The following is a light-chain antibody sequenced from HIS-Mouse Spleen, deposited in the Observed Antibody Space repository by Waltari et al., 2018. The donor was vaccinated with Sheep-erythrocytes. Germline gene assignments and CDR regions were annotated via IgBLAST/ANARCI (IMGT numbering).Light chain of an antibody. V-gene: IGKV1-8*01. CDR2: AAS. CDR3: QQYYSYPRT. CDR1: QGISSY. J-gene: IGKJ1*01. Sequence: AIRMTQSPSSFSASTGDRVTLTCRASQGISSYLAWYQPKPGKAPKLLIYAASTLQSGVPSRFSGSGSGTDFTLTISCLQSEDFATYYCQQYYSYPRTFGQGTKVEIK.